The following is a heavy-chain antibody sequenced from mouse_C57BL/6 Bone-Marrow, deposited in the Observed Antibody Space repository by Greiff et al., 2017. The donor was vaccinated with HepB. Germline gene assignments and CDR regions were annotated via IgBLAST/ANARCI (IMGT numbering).Heavy chain of an antibody. CDR2: INPSSGYT. CDR3: ARFVWLRAMDY. D-gene: IGHD2-2*01. V-gene: IGHV1-7*01. CDR1: GYTLTSYW. Sequence: QVQLKESGAELAKPGASVKLSCKASGYTLTSYWMHWVKPMPRQGLEWIGYINPSSGYTKYNQKFKDKATLTADKSSSTAYMQLSSLTYEDSAVYYCARFVWLRAMDYWGQGTSVTVSS. J-gene: IGHJ4*01.